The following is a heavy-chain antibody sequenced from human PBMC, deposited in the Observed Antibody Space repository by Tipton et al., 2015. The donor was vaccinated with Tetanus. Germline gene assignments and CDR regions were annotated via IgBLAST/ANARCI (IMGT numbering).Heavy chain of an antibody. D-gene: IGHD6-13*01. J-gene: IGHJ3*02. CDR3: ARDTTIAAAGTSDAFDI. Sequence: TLSLTCAVYGGSFSGYYWSWIRQPPGKGLEWIGEINHSGSTNYNPSLKSRVTISVDTSKNQFSLKLSSVTAADTAVYYCARDTTIAAAGTSDAFDIWGQGTMVTVSS. CDR1: GGSFSGYY. CDR2: INHSGST. V-gene: IGHV4-34*01.